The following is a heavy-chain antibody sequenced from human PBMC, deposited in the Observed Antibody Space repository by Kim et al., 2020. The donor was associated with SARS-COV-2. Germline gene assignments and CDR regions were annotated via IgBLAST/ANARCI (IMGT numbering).Heavy chain of an antibody. Sequence: ASVKVSCKASGYTFTSYGITWVRQAPRQGLEWMACTTAYNGNTHHAQTLQRRVTTPTDTTTRTAYMELRGLRSHDTPVCHSACEDYGDPNSSHYRLAVW. J-gene: IGHJ6*01. CDR1: GYTFTSYG. V-gene: IGHV1-18*01. D-gene: IGHD3-16*01. CDR3: ACEDYGDPNSSHYRLAV. CDR2: TTAYNGNT.